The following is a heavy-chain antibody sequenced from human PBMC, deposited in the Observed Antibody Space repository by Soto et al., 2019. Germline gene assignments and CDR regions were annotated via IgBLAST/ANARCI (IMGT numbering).Heavy chain of an antibody. CDR2: TSHTGSP. Sequence: PSDTPCLTRLVSGASTTSYRRSCVRHFPGRGLAWIAYTSHTGSPTPNPSLKGRVTISLDTPKSQLSRKLTSITAADTAVYYCARDMHAGFTHYFDPWGQGTLVTVSS. J-gene: IGHJ5*02. CDR1: GASTTSYR. D-gene: IGHD1-26*01. V-gene: IGHV4-59*01. CDR3: ARDMHAGFTHYFDP.